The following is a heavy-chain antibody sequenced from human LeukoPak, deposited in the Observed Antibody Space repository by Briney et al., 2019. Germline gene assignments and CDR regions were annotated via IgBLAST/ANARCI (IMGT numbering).Heavy chain of an antibody. CDR3: ARGPYQLLYYYYYGMDV. J-gene: IGHJ6*02. Sequence: ETLSLTCAXYGGSFSGYYWSWIRQPPGKGLEWIGEINHSGSTNYNPSLKSRVTISVDTSKIQFSLKLSSVTAADTAVYYCARGPYQLLYYYYYGMDVWGQGTTVTVSS. CDR2: INHSGST. CDR1: GGSFSGYY. V-gene: IGHV4-34*01. D-gene: IGHD2-2*01.